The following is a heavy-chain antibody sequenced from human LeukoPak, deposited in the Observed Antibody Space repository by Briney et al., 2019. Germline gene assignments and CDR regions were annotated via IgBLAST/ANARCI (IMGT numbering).Heavy chain of an antibody. CDR2: IGISGGST. Sequence: PGGSLRLSCAAFGFTFSSSAMSWVRQAPGKGLEWVSGIGISGGSTYYADSVKGRFTISRDNSKNTLYLQMNSLRAEDTAVYYCAKDGSSGCTDYWGQGTLVTVSS. D-gene: IGHD6-19*01. CDR3: AKDGSSGCTDY. J-gene: IGHJ4*02. CDR1: GFTFSSSA. V-gene: IGHV3-23*01.